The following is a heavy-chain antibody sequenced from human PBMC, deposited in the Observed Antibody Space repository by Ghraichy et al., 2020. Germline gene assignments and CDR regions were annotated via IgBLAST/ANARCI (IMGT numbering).Heavy chain of an antibody. J-gene: IGHJ3*02. V-gene: IGHV4-34*01. CDR2: INHSGIT. CDR3: ARASRGAGQWRPRGRNAFDI. Sequence: SQTLSLTCAVYGGSFSGYYWSWLRQPPGKGLEWIGEINHSGITNYNPSLKSRVTISVDTSKNQFSLKLSSVTAADTAVYYCARASRGAGQWRPRGRNAFDIWGQGTMVTFSA. D-gene: IGHD3-16*01. CDR1: GGSFSGYY.